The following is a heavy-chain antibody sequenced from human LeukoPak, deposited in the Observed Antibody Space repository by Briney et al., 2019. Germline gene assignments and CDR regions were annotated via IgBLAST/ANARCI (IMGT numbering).Heavy chain of an antibody. CDR1: GFTFSSYA. Sequence: PGGSLRLSCAASGFTFSSYAMSWVRQAPGKGLEWVSAINGSGGSTFYADSVKGRFTISRDNAKNSLYLQMNSLRAEDTAVYYCARDYIRPPDYSKGWFDPWGQGTLVTVSS. J-gene: IGHJ5*02. D-gene: IGHD4-4*01. V-gene: IGHV3-23*01. CDR2: INGSGGST. CDR3: ARDYIRPPDYSKGWFDP.